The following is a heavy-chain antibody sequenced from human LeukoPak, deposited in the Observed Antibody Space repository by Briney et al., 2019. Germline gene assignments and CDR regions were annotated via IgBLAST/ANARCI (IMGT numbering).Heavy chain of an antibody. CDR2: INHSGST. J-gene: IGHJ3*02. D-gene: IGHD3-3*01. CDR3: ARYYFGVRAFDI. Sequence: SETLSLTCAVYGGSFSGYYWSWTRQPPGKGLEWIGEINHSGSTNYNPSLKSRVTISVDTSKNQFSLKLSSVTAADTAVYYCARYYFGVRAFDIWGQGTMVTVSS. CDR1: GGSFSGYY. V-gene: IGHV4-34*01.